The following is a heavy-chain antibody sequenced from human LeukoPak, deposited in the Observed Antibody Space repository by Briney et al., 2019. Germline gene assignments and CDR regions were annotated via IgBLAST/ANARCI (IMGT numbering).Heavy chain of an antibody. D-gene: IGHD5-18*01. CDR2: IYPGDSDT. J-gene: IGHJ4*02. Sequence: HGESLKISCKGSGYSFTSYWIGWVRQMPGKGLEWMGIIYPGDSDTRYSPSFQGQVTISADKSISTAYLQWSSLKASDTAMYYCARVIQLWRQAQGADYWGQGTLVTVSS. V-gene: IGHV5-51*01. CDR1: GYSFTSYW. CDR3: ARVIQLWRQAQGADY.